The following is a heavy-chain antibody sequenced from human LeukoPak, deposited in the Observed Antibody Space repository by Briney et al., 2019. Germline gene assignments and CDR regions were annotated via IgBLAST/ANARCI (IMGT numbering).Heavy chain of an antibody. V-gene: IGHV3-23*01. Sequence: GGSLRLSCAASGFTFSSYAMSWVRQAPGKGLEWVSAISGSGGSTYYADSVKGRFTISRDNSKNTLYLQMNSLRAEDTAVYYCAKRDSGSSWNYYGMDVWGQGTTVTVSS. CDR1: GFTFSSYA. CDR2: ISGSGGST. J-gene: IGHJ6*02. D-gene: IGHD6-13*01. CDR3: AKRDSGSSWNYYGMDV.